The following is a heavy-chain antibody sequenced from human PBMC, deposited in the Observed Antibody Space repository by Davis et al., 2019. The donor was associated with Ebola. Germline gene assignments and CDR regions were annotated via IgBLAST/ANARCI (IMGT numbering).Heavy chain of an antibody. D-gene: IGHD3-22*01. CDR1: EFTFSNYA. J-gene: IGHJ5*02. Sequence: PGGSLRLSCAASEFTFSNYAMSWVRQAPGKGLEWVSGLSDSGGSTYYADSVKGRFTISRDNAKNSLYLQMNSLRAGDTAVYYCARGYYDSSGYPRWFDPWGQGTLVTVSS. CDR3: ARGYYDSSGYPRWFDP. V-gene: IGHV3-23*01. CDR2: LSDSGGST.